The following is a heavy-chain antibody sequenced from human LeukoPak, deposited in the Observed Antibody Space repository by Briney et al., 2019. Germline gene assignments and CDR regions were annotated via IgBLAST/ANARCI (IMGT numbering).Heavy chain of an antibody. CDR1: GFTFSSYA. CDR3: ARDLRVGATQVYYFDY. J-gene: IGHJ4*02. V-gene: IGHV3-23*01. CDR2: ISGSGGST. D-gene: IGHD1-26*01. Sequence: SGGSLRLSCAASGFTFSSYAMSWVRQAPGKGLEWVSAISGSGGSTYYADSVKGRFTISRDNSKNSLYLQMNSLRAEDTAVYYCARDLRVGATQVYYFDYWGQGTLVTVSS.